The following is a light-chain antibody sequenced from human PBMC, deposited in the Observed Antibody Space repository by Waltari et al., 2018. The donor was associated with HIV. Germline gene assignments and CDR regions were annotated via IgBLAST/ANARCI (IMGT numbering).Light chain of an antibody. Sequence: DIQITHSQPSLSASVGQRVPITCRASQTVRSSLAWYQQRPGKAPKSLVYGASKLQTEVPSRFSAGGSGTNFSLTISSLKPEDFATYICQQYYTFPRTFGRGTRVDMK. CDR3: QQYYTFPRT. V-gene: IGKV1D-16*01. CDR1: QTVRSS. J-gene: IGKJ1*01. CDR2: GAS.